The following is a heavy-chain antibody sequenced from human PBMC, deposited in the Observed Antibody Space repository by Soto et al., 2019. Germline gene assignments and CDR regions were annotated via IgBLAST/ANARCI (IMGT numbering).Heavy chain of an antibody. J-gene: IGHJ3*02. CDR3: ARRDRYCSGGSCFPGAFDI. CDR2: MYYSGGT. V-gene: IGHV4-39*07. D-gene: IGHD2-15*01. CDR1: GGSSMISSYY. Sequence: SETLSLTCDVSGGSSMISSYYCGWIRQPPGKGLEWIGSMYYSGGTYYNPSLKSRVTISVDTSKNQFSLKLSSVTAADTAVYYCARRDRYCSGGSCFPGAFDIWCQGTMVTVSS.